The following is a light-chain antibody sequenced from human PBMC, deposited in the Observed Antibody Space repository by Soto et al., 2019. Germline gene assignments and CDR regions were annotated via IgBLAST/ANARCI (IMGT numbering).Light chain of an antibody. Sequence: IQLTQSPSSLSASVGDRVTITCRASQSISSWLAWYQQKPGKAPKLLIYDASSLESGVPSRFSGSGSGTEFTLTISSLQSEDLAVYYCQQYNNWPPITFGGGTKVDIK. CDR3: QQYNNWPPIT. V-gene: IGKV1-5*01. CDR2: DAS. CDR1: QSISSW. J-gene: IGKJ4*01.